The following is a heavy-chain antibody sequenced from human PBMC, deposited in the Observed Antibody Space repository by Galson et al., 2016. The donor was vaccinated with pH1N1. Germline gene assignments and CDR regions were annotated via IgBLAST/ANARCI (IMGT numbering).Heavy chain of an antibody. J-gene: IGHJ5*02. Sequence: SVKVSCKASGYTFTSNGISWVRQAPGQGLEWMGGINPIFDTPNYAQKFQGRLTITTDESTGTAYMELGSLTSVDTAIYYCAKDGGIGGGFDPWGQGTLVTVSS. CDR3: AKDGGIGGGFDP. CDR2: INPIFDTP. D-gene: IGHD3-16*01. CDR1: GYTFTSNG. V-gene: IGHV1-69*05.